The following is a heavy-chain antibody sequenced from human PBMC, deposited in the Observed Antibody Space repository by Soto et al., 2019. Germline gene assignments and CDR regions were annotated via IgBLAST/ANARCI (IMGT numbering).Heavy chain of an antibody. CDR1: GFTFTTFA. CDR2: ITSRGDHT. V-gene: IGHV3-23*01. J-gene: IGHJ4*02. CDR3: AKFLDHYPTDFWGG. Sequence: GGSLRLSCAASGFTFTTFAMSWVRQAPGKGLEWVSVITSRGDHTSYADSVKGRFTISRDNSKNILYLQMDSLRAEDTTIYFCAKFLDHYPTDFWGGWGQGTLVTVSS. D-gene: IGHD3-3*01.